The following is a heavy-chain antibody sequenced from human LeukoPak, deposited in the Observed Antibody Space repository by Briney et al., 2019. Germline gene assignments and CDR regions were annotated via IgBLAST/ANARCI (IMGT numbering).Heavy chain of an antibody. J-gene: IGHJ5*02. CDR1: GYTFTSYD. Sequence: ASVKVSCKASGYTFTSYDINWVRQATGQGLEWMGWMNPNSGNTGYAQKFQGWVTMTRDTSISTAYMELSRLRSDDTAVYYCARHRPGIAVAGTGWFDPWGQGTLVTVFS. CDR2: MNPNSGNT. CDR3: ARHRPGIAVAGTGWFDP. V-gene: IGHV1-8*01. D-gene: IGHD6-19*01.